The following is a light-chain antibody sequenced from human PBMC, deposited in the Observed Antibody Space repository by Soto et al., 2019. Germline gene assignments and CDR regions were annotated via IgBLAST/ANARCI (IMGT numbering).Light chain of an antibody. CDR2: DDT. CDR1: NIGGKS. J-gene: IGLJ2*01. CDR3: QVWDYSSDHVI. Sequence: SYELTQPPSVSAAPGQTASITCGGNNIGGKSVHWYHQKPGQAPVLVGYDDTDRPSGIPERFSGSNSGNTATLTISRVEAGDEADYYCQVWDYSSDHVIFGGGTKLTVL. V-gene: IGLV3-21*02.